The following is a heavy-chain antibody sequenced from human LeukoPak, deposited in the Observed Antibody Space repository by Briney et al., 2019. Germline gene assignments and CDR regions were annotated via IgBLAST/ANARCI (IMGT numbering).Heavy chain of an antibody. J-gene: IGHJ3*02. CDR2: INHSGST. CDR1: GGSFSGYY. Sequence: SETLSLTCAVYGGSFSGYYWSWIRQPSGKGLEWIGEINHSGSTNYNPSLKSRVTISVDTSKNQFSLKLSSVTAADTAVYYCARHPQYCSGGSCYSVLDAFDIWGQGTMVTVSS. CDR3: ARHPQYCSGGSCYSVLDAFDI. V-gene: IGHV4-34*01. D-gene: IGHD2-15*01.